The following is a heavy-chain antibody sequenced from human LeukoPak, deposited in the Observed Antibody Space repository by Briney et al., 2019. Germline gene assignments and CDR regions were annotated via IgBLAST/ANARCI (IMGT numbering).Heavy chain of an antibody. Sequence: PGGSLRLSCATSGLTFSSNAMNWLRQAPPKGVEWVSGISGSGGSTYYADSVKGRFTISRDSSRNTVYLKMKSRRDEDTAVYYCTKGEGTKGHYYFEYWGQGTLVTVSS. D-gene: IGHD2-8*01. J-gene: IGHJ4*02. CDR3: TKGEGTKGHYYFEY. CDR2: ISGSGGST. CDR1: GLTFSSNA. V-gene: IGHV3-23*01.